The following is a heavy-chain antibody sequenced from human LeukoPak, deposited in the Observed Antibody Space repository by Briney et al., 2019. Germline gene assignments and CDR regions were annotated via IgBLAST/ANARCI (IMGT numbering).Heavy chain of an antibody. CDR2: IYYSGST. V-gene: IGHV4-30-4*01. J-gene: IGHJ4*02. D-gene: IGHD4-23*01. CDR3: ASYTVVTGVDY. Sequence: SQTLSLTCTVSGGSISSGDYYWSWIRQPPGKGLEWIGYIYYSGSTYYNPSLKSRVTISVDTSKNPFSLKLSSVTAADTAVYYCASYTVVTGVDYWGQGTLVTVSS. CDR1: GGSISSGDYY.